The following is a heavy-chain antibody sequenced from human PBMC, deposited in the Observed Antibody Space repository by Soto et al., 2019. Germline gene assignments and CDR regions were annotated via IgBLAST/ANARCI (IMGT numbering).Heavy chain of an antibody. J-gene: IGHJ4*02. D-gene: IGHD1-1*01. CDR1: GYGCTTYG. CDR2: ISAHNGNT. Sequence: QVHLVQSGAEVKKPGASVKVSCKGSGYGCTTYGITWMRQAPGQGLEWMAWISAHNGNTNYAQKLQGRVTVTRDASTSTASMEVRSLRSDDTAEYYWARGRYVQYGCQGALVNVSS. V-gene: IGHV1-18*01. CDR3: ARGRYVQY.